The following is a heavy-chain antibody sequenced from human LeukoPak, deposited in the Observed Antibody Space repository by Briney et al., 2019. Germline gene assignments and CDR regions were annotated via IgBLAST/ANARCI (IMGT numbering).Heavy chain of an antibody. CDR3: AKVGEKAFHLWPEIDY. D-gene: IGHD5-24*01. CDR1: GFTFSTYD. V-gene: IGHV3-13*01. J-gene: IGHJ4*02. Sequence: GGSLRLSCAASGFTFSTYDMHWVRQATGKGLEWVSAIDTTGDTYYPGSVKGRFTISRENAKNSLYLQMNSLRAGDTAVYYCAKVGEKAFHLWPEIDYWGQGTLVTVSS. CDR2: IDTTGDT.